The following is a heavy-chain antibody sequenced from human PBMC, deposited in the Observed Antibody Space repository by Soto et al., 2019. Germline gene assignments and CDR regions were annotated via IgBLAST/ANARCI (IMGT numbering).Heavy chain of an antibody. Sequence: GGSLRLSCAASGFTFGNYAMSWVRQAPGKVLEWVSTIGSSGGHTYYEDSVKGRLTISRDNSKNTLYLQMNSLRAEDTAVYYCAKDLLVETATGVDYWGQGTLVTVSS. J-gene: IGHJ4*02. CDR2: IGSSGGHT. V-gene: IGHV3-23*01. CDR1: GFTFGNYA. CDR3: AKDLLVETATGVDY. D-gene: IGHD2-21*02.